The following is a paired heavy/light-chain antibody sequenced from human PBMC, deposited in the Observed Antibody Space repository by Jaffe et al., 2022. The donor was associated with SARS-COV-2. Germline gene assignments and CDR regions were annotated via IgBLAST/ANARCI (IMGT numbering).Light chain of an antibody. CDR2: DAT. CDR1: QSFTSN. J-gene: IGKJ2*01. V-gene: IGKV3-15*01. CDR3: QQYNQWPQT. Sequence: EIMMTQSPATLSVSPGERATLSCRASQSFTSNLAWYQQKPGQAPRLLIYDATTRATGIPGRFSGSESGTEFTLTISSLQSEDFAVYYCQQYNQWPQTFGQGTKLEIK.
Heavy chain of an antibody. V-gene: IGHV4-61*02. CDR3: ARGTNNWYPGYYDS. J-gene: IGHJ4*02. CDR2: FYITGST. D-gene: IGHD2-21*01. Sequence: QEQLQESGPGLVKPSETVSLTCNVSGDSITSRDYHWSWIRQPAGKGLEWIGRFYITGSTNRNPSLESRVTLSLDTSKRQFSLRLTSVTAADTAIYYCARGTNNWYPGYYDSWGQGILVTVSS. CDR1: GDSITSRDYH.